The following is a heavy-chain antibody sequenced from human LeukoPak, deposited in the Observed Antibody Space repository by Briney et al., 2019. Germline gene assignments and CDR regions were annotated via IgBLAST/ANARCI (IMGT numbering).Heavy chain of an antibody. CDR2: MNPKSGNR. CDR1: GYTFTSYD. J-gene: IGHJ5*02. Sequence: GASVKVSCKASGYTFTSYDINWVRQATGQGPEWMGWMNPKSGNRGYAQKFQGRVTMTRNTSINTAYMELSSLRSEDTAVYYCARRLGCANKTSCYNWFDPWGQGTLVTVSS. D-gene: IGHD2-15*01. CDR3: ARRLGCANKTSCYNWFDP. V-gene: IGHV1-8*02.